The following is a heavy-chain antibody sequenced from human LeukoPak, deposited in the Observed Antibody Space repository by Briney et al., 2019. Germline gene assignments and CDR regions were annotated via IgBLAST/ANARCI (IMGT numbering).Heavy chain of an antibody. CDR3: ATDPQYSGYGRPDH. D-gene: IGHD5-12*01. V-gene: IGHV3-23*01. Sequence: PGGSLRLSCEASGFTFNTYAMSWFRLPPGKGLQWVSAVSGSGASTYFADSVKGRFTISRGNSKNTLFLQMSSLGVDDAAVYYCATDPQYSGYGRPDHWGQGTLVTVSS. CDR2: VSGSGAST. CDR1: GFTFNTYA. J-gene: IGHJ4*02.